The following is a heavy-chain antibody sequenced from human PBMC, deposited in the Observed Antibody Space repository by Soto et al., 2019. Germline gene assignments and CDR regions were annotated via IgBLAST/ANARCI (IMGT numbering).Heavy chain of an antibody. CDR3: ARENNVLPVGYFDY. D-gene: IGHD3-10*01. J-gene: IGHJ4*02. V-gene: IGHV4-30-2*01. CDR2: IYHSGST. CDR1: GGSISSGGYS. Sequence: SETLSLTCTVSGGSISSGGYSWSWLRQHPGKGQEWIGYIYHSGSTYYTPSLKSRVTISVDSSKNQFSLKLSSVTAADLAVYYCARENNVLPVGYFDYWGQGTLVTVSS.